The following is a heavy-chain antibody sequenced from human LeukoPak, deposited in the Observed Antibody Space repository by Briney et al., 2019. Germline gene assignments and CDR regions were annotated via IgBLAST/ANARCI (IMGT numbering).Heavy chain of an antibody. CDR3: ARRYSSGWYFDS. CDR1: GSMYNYY. D-gene: IGHD6-19*01. Sequence: PSETLSLTCTVSGSMYNYYWSWIRQPPGKGLEWIGYIHYNGITNYSPSLKSRVTMSLDTSKNQVSLKLNSVSAADTAVYYCARRYSSGWYFDSWGQGTLVTVSS. J-gene: IGHJ4*02. V-gene: IGHV4-59*08. CDR2: IHYNGIT.